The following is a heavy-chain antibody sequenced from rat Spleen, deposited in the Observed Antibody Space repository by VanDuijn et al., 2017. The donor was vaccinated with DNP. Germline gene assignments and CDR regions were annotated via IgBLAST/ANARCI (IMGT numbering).Heavy chain of an antibody. CDR2: ISYNGGTP. CDR1: GFTFSDYY. J-gene: IGHJ4*01. D-gene: IGHD1-12*01. Sequence: EVQLVESGGGPVQPGRSLKLSCAVPGFTFSDYYMAWVRQAPAKGLEWVATISYNGGTPYYRDSVKGRFTISRDNAQSTLYLQMDSLRSEDTATYYCTRHRTIMPYYYAMDAWGQGASVTVSS. CDR3: TRHRTIMPYYYAMDA. V-gene: IGHV5-7*01.